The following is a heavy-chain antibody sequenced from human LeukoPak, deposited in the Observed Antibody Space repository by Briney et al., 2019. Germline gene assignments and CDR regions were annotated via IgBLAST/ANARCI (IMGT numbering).Heavy chain of an antibody. D-gene: IGHD1-26*01. CDR3: ARLYSKVAWERNSFDI. J-gene: IGHJ3*02. Sequence: PSQTLSLTCTVSGVSISSGSYYWNWIRQPAGKGLEWIGRIYISGNTNYNPSLKSRVTISLDTSKNQFSLRLSSVTAADTAVYYCARLYSKVAWERNSFDIWGQGTMVTVSS. CDR2: IYISGNT. CDR1: GVSISSGSYY. V-gene: IGHV4-61*02.